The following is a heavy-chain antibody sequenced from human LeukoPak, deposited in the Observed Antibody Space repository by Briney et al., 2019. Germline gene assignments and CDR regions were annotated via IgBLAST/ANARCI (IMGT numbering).Heavy chain of an antibody. V-gene: IGHV3-30*02. CDR1: GFTFSSYG. J-gene: IGHJ6*03. Sequence: GGSLRLSCAASGFTFSSYGMHWVRQAPGKGLDWVAFIHHDGSNKYYADSVRGRFTISRDNSKNTLYLQMNSLRAEDTAVYYCATIGGASYYYYYMDVWGKGTTVTVSS. CDR2: IHHDGSNK. D-gene: IGHD4-23*01. CDR3: ATIGGASYYYYYMDV.